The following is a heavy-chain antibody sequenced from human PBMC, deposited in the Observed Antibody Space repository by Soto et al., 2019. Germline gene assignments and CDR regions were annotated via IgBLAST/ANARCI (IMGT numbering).Heavy chain of an antibody. V-gene: IGHV4-34*01. CDR1: GGSFSGYY. CDR2: INHSGST. Sequence: SETLSLTCAVYGGSFSGYYWSWIRQPPGKGLEWIGEINHSGSTNYNPSLKSRVTISVDTSKNQFSLKLSSVTAADTAVYYCARLLRYFDWSTPYYYYYGMDVWGQGTTVTVSS. D-gene: IGHD3-9*01. J-gene: IGHJ6*02. CDR3: ARLLRYFDWSTPYYYYYGMDV.